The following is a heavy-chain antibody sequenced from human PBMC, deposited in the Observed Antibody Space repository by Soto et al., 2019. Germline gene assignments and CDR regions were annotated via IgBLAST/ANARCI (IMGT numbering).Heavy chain of an antibody. D-gene: IGHD1-1*01. CDR3: ASSYCNDWYTY. CDR1: GGSVSSGSYY. V-gene: IGHV4-61*01. J-gene: IGHJ4*02. Sequence: SETLSLTCTVSGGSVSSGSYYWSWIRQPPGKGLEWIGSIHYSGSTNYNPSLKSRITISVDTSKNHISLKLTSVTAPDTAASYCASSYCNDWYTYWGQGIQVTVSS. CDR2: IHYSGST.